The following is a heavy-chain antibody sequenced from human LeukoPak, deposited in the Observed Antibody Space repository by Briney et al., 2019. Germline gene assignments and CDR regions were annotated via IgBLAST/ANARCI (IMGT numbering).Heavy chain of an antibody. D-gene: IGHD6-19*01. CDR1: GFTFSSYG. V-gene: IGHV3-33*01. J-gene: IGHJ4*02. CDR2: IWYDGSNK. CDR3: ARDPGVRWLVGFDY. Sequence: GGSLRLSCAASGFTFSSYGMHWVRQAPGKGLEWVAVIWYDGSNKYYADSAKGRFTISRDNSKNTLYLQMDSLRAEDTAVYYCARDPGVRWLVGFDYWGQGTLVTVSS.